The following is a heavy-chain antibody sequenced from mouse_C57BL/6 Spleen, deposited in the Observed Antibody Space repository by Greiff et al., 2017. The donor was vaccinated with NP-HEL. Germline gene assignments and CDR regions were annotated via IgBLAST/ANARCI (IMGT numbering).Heavy chain of an antibody. CDR2: IDSSDSYT. J-gene: IGHJ4*01. D-gene: IGHD1-1*01. CDR1: GYTFTSYW. CDR3: ARITTVVGYYAMDY. V-gene: IGHV1-59*01. Sequence: QVQLQQPGAELVRPGTSVKLSCKASGYTFTSYWMHWVKQRPGQGLEWIGVIDSSDSYTNYNQKFKGKATLTVDTSSSTAYMQLSSLTSEDSAVYYCARITTVVGYYAMDYWGQGTSVTVSS.